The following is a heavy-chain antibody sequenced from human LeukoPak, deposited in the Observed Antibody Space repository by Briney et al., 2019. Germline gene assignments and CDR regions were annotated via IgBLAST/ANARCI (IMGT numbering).Heavy chain of an antibody. CDR3: ARDLLGDPNVG. D-gene: IGHD1-26*01. CDR2: IIPIFGTA. Sequence: SVKVYCKASGGTFGSYAISWVRQAPGQGLEWMGGIIPIFGTANYAQKFQGRVTITADESTSTAYMELSSLRSDDTAVYYCARDLLGDPNVGWGQGTLVTVSS. V-gene: IGHV1-69*13. J-gene: IGHJ4*02. CDR1: GGTFGSYA.